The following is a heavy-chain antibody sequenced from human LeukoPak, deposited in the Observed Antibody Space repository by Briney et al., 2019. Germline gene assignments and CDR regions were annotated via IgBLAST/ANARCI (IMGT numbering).Heavy chain of an antibody. J-gene: IGHJ4*02. CDR2: ISANGQAT. D-gene: IGHD3-16*02. V-gene: IGHV3-23*01. Sequence: PGGSLRLSCAVSGFAFGTYAMSWVRQAPGMGLEWVSSISANGQATYYADSVEGRFTISRDNSKNTLYLQLNSLRAEDTATYYCARDPSNTILYRLAYWGQGTLVTVSS. CDR1: GFAFGTYA. CDR3: ARDPSNTILYRLAY.